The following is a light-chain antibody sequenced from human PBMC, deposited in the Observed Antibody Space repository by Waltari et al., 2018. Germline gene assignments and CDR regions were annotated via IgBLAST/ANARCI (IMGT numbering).Light chain of an antibody. Sequence: DIVMTQSPDSLAVSLGERATINCKSSQSVLYSSNNENYLAWYQQKPGPPPKLLIYWASTRESGVPERFSGSGSGTDFTLTINSLQAEDVAVYYCQQYYSTPYTFGQGTKLEIK. CDR3: QQYYSTPYT. CDR2: WAS. CDR1: QSVLYSSNNENY. J-gene: IGKJ2*01. V-gene: IGKV4-1*01.